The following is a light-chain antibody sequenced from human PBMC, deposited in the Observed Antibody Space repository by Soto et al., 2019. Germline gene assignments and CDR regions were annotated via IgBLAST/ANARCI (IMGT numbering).Light chain of an antibody. CDR2: GAS. Sequence: EIVLTQSPGTLSLSPGERATLPCRASQSVSSSYLAWYQQKPGQAPRLLIYGASSRATGIPDRFSGSGSGTDFTLTISRLEPEDFAVYYCRQYGNSPPWTFGQGTKVDIK. CDR1: QSVSSSY. V-gene: IGKV3-20*01. J-gene: IGKJ1*01. CDR3: RQYGNSPPWT.